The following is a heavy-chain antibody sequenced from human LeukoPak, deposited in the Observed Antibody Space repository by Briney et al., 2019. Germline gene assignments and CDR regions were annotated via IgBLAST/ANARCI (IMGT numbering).Heavy chain of an antibody. D-gene: IGHD4-11*01. Sequence: GGSLRLSCAASEFSVGSNYMTWVRQAPGKGLEWVSLIYSGGSTYYADSVKGRFTISRDNSKNTLYLQMSSLRAEDTAVYYCTGHHQAYSRTYWGQGTLVTVSS. V-gene: IGHV3-66*01. CDR2: IYSGGST. CDR1: EFSVGSNY. J-gene: IGHJ4*02. CDR3: TGHHQAYSRTY.